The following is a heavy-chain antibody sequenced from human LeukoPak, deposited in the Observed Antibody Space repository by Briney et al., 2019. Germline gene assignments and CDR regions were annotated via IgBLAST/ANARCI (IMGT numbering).Heavy chain of an antibody. D-gene: IGHD5-24*01. CDR1: GFTFSSYS. J-gene: IGHJ4*02. V-gene: IGHV3-21*01. CDR3: ARVGRGGYVSY. Sequence: PGGSLRLSCAASGFTFSSYSMNWVRQAPGKGLEWVSSISSSSYIYYADSVKGRFTISRDNAKNSLYLQMNSLRAEDTAVYYCARVGRGGYVSYWGQGTLVTVSS. CDR2: ISSSSYI.